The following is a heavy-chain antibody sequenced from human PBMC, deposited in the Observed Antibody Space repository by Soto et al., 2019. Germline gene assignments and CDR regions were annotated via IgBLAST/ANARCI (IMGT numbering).Heavy chain of an antibody. J-gene: IGHJ5*02. Sequence: GASVKVSCKASGFTFTSSAMQWGRQARGQRLEWIGWIVVGSGNTNYAQKFQERVTITRDMSTSTAYMELSSLRSEDTAVYYCAADGYDILTGYYHWFDPWGQGTLVTVSS. CDR3: AADGYDILTGYYHWFDP. CDR1: GFTFTSSA. V-gene: IGHV1-58*02. CDR2: IVVGSGNT. D-gene: IGHD3-9*01.